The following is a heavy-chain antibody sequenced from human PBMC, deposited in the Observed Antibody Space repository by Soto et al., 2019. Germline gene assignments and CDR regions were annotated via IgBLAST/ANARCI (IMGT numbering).Heavy chain of an antibody. CDR2: IIPIFGTA. J-gene: IGHJ6*02. CDR1: GGTFSSYA. D-gene: IGHD2-2*01. CDR3: ARRGYCSSTSCYSRNYYYYGMDV. V-gene: IGHV1-69*01. Sequence: QVQLVQSGAEVKKPGSSVKVSCKASGGTFSSYAISWVRQAPGQGLEWMGGIIPIFGTANYAQKFQGRVTITADESTSTAYMELSSLRSEDTAVYYCARRGYCSSTSCYSRNYYYYGMDVWGQGTTVTVSS.